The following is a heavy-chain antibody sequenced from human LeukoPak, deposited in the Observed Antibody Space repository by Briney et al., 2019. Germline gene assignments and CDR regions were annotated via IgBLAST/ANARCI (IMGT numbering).Heavy chain of an antibody. J-gene: IGHJ4*02. CDR3: ASHDRGAYYFDY. CDR2: ISYDGSNK. Sequence: GGSLRLSCAASGFTFSSYAMHWVRQAPGKGLEWVAVISYDGSNKYYADSVKGRFTISRDNSKNTLYLQMNSLRAEDTAVYYCASHDRGAYYFDYWGQGTLVTVSS. D-gene: IGHD1-1*01. V-gene: IGHV3-30*14. CDR1: GFTFSSYA.